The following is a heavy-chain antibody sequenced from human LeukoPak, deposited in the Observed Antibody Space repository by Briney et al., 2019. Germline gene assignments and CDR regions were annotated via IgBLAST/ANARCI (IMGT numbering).Heavy chain of an antibody. J-gene: IGHJ1*01. D-gene: IGHD1-14*01. CDR3: ARAESMALYFLY. V-gene: IGHV1-18*01. Sequence: SXXVSCKASGYTFTDFGFIWVRQAPGQGLEWMGWVSTYNGDTDYAKKFQDRVTMTTESSTQTTFMELRNLRSDDTAVYYCARAESMALYFLYWGQGTLVSVSS. CDR1: GYTFTDFG. CDR2: VSTYNGDT.